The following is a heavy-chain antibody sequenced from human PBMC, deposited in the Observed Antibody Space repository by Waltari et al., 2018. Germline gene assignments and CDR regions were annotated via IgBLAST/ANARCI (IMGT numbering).Heavy chain of an antibody. CDR2: VYSGGTT. Sequence: EVQLVESGGGLVQPGGSLRLSCAASAFTVSSSCMHWVRQAPGKWLEWVSRVYSGGTTSYAGSVEGRFTSSRDISTNTVYLQMNSLTAEDTAVYYCARDPLYYFDSWGQGALVTVSS. V-gene: IGHV3-53*01. CDR1: AFTVSSSC. J-gene: IGHJ4*02. CDR3: ARDPLYYFDS.